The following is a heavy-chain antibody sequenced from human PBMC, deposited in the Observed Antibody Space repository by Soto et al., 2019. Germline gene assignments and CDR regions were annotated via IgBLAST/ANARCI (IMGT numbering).Heavy chain of an antibody. Sequence: SLRLSCAASGFTLSTYDMHWVRQATGKGLEWVAALSYAGDTYYPGSVKGRFTVSRESAKNSLYLQMNSLTAGDTAVYYCARDSRVIPYFSNTSCYESNWFDPWGQGTLVNVFS. CDR3: ARDSRVIPYFSNTSCYESNWFDP. J-gene: IGHJ5*02. D-gene: IGHD2-2*01. CDR2: LSYAGDT. V-gene: IGHV3-13*01. CDR1: GFTLSTYD.